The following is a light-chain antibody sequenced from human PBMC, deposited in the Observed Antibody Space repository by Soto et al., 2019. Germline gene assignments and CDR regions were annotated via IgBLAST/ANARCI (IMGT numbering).Light chain of an antibody. J-gene: IGKJ1*01. Sequence: EIVLTQSPGTLSLSQGEKATLYCRASQSVGDTFLSWYQQKPGLAPRLLIYGVSNRATGIPYRFSGSGSGTDFILTISRLEPEDFALYYCGQFVSSPPRTFGQGTKVEIK. V-gene: IGKV3-20*01. CDR1: QSVGDTF. CDR2: GVS. CDR3: GQFVSSPPRT.